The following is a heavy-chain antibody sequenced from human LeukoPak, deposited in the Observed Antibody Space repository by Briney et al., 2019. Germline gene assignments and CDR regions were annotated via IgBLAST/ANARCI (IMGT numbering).Heavy chain of an antibody. V-gene: IGHV4-59*01. Sequence: SETLSLTCTVSGGSISSYYWSWIRQPPGKRLGWIGHIYYSGSTNYNPSLKSRVTISVDTSKNQFSLKLSSVTAADTAVYYCASRSSIWSGYQDTLYYFDSWGQGTLVTVSS. J-gene: IGHJ4*02. CDR2: IYYSGST. D-gene: IGHD3-3*01. CDR3: ASRSSIWSGYQDTLYYFDS. CDR1: GGSISSYY.